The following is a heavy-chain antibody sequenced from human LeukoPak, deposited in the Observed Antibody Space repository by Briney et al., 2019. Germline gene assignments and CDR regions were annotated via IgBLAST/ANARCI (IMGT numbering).Heavy chain of an antibody. CDR3: SRHEDGGTYPLDV. J-gene: IGHJ6*04. D-gene: IGHD1-26*01. CDR1: GGSVITNY. Sequence: PSETLSLTCTVSGGSVITNYGSVIRQPPGKGLEWIAYISHSAESNSNPSLKSRVTISVDTSKNQFSLKLSTVTATDTALYYCSRHEDGGTYPLDVWGKGTTVTVSS. V-gene: IGHV4-59*08. CDR2: ISHSAES.